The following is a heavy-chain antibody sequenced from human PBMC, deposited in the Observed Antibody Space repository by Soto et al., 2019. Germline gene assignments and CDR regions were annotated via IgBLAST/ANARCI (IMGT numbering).Heavy chain of an antibody. CDR1: GDSFTSYC. Sequence: PWEALKIPCKASGDSFTSYCISWWLRMPGEGGVGRVRIDPNDAYTNYNPSFQIHVTISADNSISTAYLQWSSLKASATAMYYCARTTMGRGVISVTYYGMEVWGQGTTVTVSS. CDR2: IDPNDAYT. J-gene: IGHJ6*02. V-gene: IGHV5-10-1*01. CDR3: ARTTMGRGVISVTYYGMEV. D-gene: IGHD3-10*01.